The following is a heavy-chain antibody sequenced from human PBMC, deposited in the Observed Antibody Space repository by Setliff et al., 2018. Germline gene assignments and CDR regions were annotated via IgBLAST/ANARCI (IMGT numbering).Heavy chain of an antibody. CDR1: GGSIRSSNYY. V-gene: IGHV4-39*07. J-gene: IGHJ6*02. CDR3: TSSGSGNYSLYFNYNDMDV. CDR2: IYYSGNT. Sequence: LSLTCTVSGGSIRSSNYYWGWIRQPPGKGLEWIGSIYYSGNTYYNPSLKSRVTISVDTSKNQFSLKLNSVPAADTAVYYFTSSGSGNYSLYFNYNDMDVWGQGTTVTVSS. D-gene: IGHD3-10*01.